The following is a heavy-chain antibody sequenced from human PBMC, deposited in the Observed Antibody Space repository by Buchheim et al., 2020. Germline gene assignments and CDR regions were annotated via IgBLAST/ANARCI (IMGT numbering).Heavy chain of an antibody. Sequence: QVQLVQSGAEVKKPGASVKVSCKASGYTFTNYDINWVRQATGQGLEWMGWMNPNSGNTRYAQKFLGRVTMTRNTSISTAYIELSSLRSEDTAVYNCARGGYDILTGYYSFDYWGQGTL. CDR2: MNPNSGNT. V-gene: IGHV1-8*01. CDR3: ARGGYDILTGYYSFDY. CDR1: GYTFTNYD. J-gene: IGHJ4*02. D-gene: IGHD3-9*01.